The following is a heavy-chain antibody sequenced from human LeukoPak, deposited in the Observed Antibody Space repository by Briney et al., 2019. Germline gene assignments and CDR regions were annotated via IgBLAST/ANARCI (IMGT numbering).Heavy chain of an antibody. J-gene: IGHJ3*02. D-gene: IGHD1-26*01. CDR2: IYTSGST. V-gene: IGHV4-4*07. CDR1: GGAISSYY. Sequence: SETLSLTCTVSGGAISSYYWSWIRQPAGKGLEWIGGIYTSGSTNYNPSLKSRVTMSVDTSKNQFSLKLSSVTAADTAVYYCARGGIVGAKDAFDIWGQGTMVTVSS. CDR3: ARGGIVGAKDAFDI.